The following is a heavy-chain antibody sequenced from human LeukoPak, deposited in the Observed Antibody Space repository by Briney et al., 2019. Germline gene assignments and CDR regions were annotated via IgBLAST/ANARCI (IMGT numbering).Heavy chain of an antibody. CDR2: INSNTGGT. CDR1: GYTFTDYH. D-gene: IGHD3-16*01. CDR3: VRRGGTFFDY. Sequence: ASVKVSCKSSGYTFTDYHIHWVRQAPGQGLEWMAWINSNTGGTNFAKNFQGRVTLSRDTSITTAYMELSRLDFGDTAICYCVRRGGTFFDYWGQGALVTVSS. V-gene: IGHV1-2*02. J-gene: IGHJ4*02.